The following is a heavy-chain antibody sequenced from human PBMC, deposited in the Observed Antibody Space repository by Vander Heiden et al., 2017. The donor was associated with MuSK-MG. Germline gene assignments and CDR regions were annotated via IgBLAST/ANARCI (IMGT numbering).Heavy chain of an antibody. J-gene: IGHJ4*02. D-gene: IGHD5-12*01. CDR3: ARDREYSNTWDEFDY. Sequence: EVQLVESGGALVQSGGSLRLSCAASGSTFGENWMGWVRQGSGKGVEVGAKINQDGREQNHCELGKGPPNHFRGKGKDSLYPEMGGRRPEDTAVYFCARDREYSNTWDEFDYWGQGTLVTVSS. CDR2: INQDGREQ. CDR1: GSTFGENW. V-gene: IGHV3-7*01.